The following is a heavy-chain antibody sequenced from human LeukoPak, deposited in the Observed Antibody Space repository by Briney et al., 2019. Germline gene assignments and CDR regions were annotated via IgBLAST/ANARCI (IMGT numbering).Heavy chain of an antibody. Sequence: ASVKVSCKASGYTFTNYAIHWGRQAPGQSLEWLGWINAGNGNTKYSQKFQARVTFTRDTSANTAYMELSSLRSEDTTIYFCARVISDCANFNCFKGYFDSWGQGTPVTVSS. CDR1: GYTFTNYA. D-gene: IGHD5/OR15-5a*01. CDR3: ARVISDCANFNCFKGYFDS. J-gene: IGHJ4*01. V-gene: IGHV1-3*01. CDR2: INAGNGNT.